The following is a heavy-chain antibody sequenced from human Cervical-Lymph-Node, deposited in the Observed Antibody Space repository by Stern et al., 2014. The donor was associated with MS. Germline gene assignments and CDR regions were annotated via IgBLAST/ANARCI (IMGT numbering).Heavy chain of an antibody. CDR3: ATDYGDAFEI. J-gene: IGHJ3*02. CDR1: GFTFSGYY. V-gene: IGHV3-74*02. D-gene: IGHD4/OR15-4a*01. CDR2: INTDGSIK. Sequence: EVQLVESGGGLVQPGGSLRLSCAASGFTFSGYYMHWVRQPPGKGLVWFSRINTDGSIKTYADSVKGRFTISRDNAKNTLYLYMNSLRVDDTAVYYCATDYGDAFEIWGQGTMATVSS.